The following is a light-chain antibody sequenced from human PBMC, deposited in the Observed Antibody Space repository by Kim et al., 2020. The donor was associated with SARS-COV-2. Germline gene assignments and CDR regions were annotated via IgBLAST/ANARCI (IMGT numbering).Light chain of an antibody. CDR3: QQYGGSPVYT. J-gene: IGKJ2*01. V-gene: IGKV3-20*01. CDR2: GAS. CDR1: QSISSDY. Sequence: EIVLTQSPGTLSLSPGDTATLSCRPTQSISSDYLAWHQQKPGQAPRLLIYGASSRATGIPDRFVGSGSGTDFTLTISGLEPEDFAVYYCQQYGGSPVYTFGQGTRLEI.